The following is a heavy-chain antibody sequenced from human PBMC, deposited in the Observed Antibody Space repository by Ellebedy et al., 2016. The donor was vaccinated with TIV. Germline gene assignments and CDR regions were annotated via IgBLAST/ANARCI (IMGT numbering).Heavy chain of an antibody. CDR3: AREDENTAMALDY. J-gene: IGHJ4*02. CDR2: ISHTGNT. CDR1: GDSFSGYY. V-gene: IGHV4-34*01. D-gene: IGHD5-18*01. Sequence: MPSETLSLTCAVFGDSFSGYYWSWIRQPPGKGLEWIAEISHTGNTNFNPSLKSRLTISVDSPKALFSPKVSSVTAADTAVYFCAREDENTAMALDYWGQGTLVSVSS.